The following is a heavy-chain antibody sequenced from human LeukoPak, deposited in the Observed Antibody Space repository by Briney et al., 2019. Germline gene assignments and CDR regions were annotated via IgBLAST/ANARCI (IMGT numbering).Heavy chain of an antibody. V-gene: IGHV3-23*01. CDR2: ISASGGST. Sequence: PGGSLRLSCAASGFTFSRHAMSWVRQAPGKGLEWVSAISASGGSTYYADSVKGRFTISRDNSKNTLYLQMNSLRAEDTAVYYCARESRIAVAGLPIDYWGQGTLVTVSS. CDR3: ARESRIAVAGLPIDY. J-gene: IGHJ4*02. D-gene: IGHD6-19*01. CDR1: GFTFSRHA.